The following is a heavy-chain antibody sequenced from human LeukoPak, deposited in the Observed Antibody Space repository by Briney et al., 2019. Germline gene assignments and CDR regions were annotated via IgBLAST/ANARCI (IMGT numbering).Heavy chain of an antibody. J-gene: IGHJ4*02. Sequence: PSETLSLTCTVSGGSFSTYYWSWIRQPPGKGLEWIGHIYYSGSTDYNPSLKSRVTMSLDTSKNQFSLKLSSVTAADTALYYCARAVISFGAAVAKGFDCWGQGTLVTVSS. CDR1: GGSFSTYY. V-gene: IGHV4-59*01. CDR2: IYYSGST. CDR3: ARAVISFGAAVAKGFDC. D-gene: IGHD3-16*01.